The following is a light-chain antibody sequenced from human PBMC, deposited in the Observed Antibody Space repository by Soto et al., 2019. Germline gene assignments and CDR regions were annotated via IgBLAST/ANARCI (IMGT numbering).Light chain of an antibody. J-gene: IGKJ1*01. Sequence: DLQMTQSPSSLSASVGDRVTITCRASQSISNYLNWYQQKPGKAPKLLMYAASSLQSGVPSRFGGSGSATDFTLTISSLQPEDFATYSCQQSYSTPRTFGQGTKVEIK. V-gene: IGKV1-39*01. CDR3: QQSYSTPRT. CDR2: AAS. CDR1: QSISNY.